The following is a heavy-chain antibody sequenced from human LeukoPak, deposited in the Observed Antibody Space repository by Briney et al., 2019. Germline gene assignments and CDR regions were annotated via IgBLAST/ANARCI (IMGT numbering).Heavy chain of an antibody. CDR2: IYYSGST. D-gene: IGHD2-15*01. Sequence: SETPSVTCTVSGGSISSYYWSWIRQPPGKGLEWTGYIYYSGSTSYNPSLKSRVTISADTSKNQFSLKLNSVTATDTAVYYCARHLTATNFPFDYWGQGTLVTVS. CDR3: ARHLTATNFPFDY. J-gene: IGHJ4*02. CDR1: GGSISSYY. V-gene: IGHV4-59*08.